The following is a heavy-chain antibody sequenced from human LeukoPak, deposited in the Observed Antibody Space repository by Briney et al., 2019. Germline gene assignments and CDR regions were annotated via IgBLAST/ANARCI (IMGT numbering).Heavy chain of an antibody. Sequence: GASVKVSCKASGYTFTSYYMHWVRQAPGQGLEWMGIINPSGGSTSYAQKFQGRVTMTRDTSTSTVYMELSSLRSEDTAVYYCARVKEDTAMAYSFDYWGQGTLVTVSS. CDR2: INPSGGST. D-gene: IGHD5-18*01. CDR1: GYTFTSYY. CDR3: ARVKEDTAMAYSFDY. V-gene: IGHV1-46*01. J-gene: IGHJ4*02.